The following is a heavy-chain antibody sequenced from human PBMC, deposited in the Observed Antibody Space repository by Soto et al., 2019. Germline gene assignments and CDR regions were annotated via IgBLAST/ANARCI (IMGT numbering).Heavy chain of an antibody. D-gene: IGHD2-2*01. CDR1: GGSISSSSYY. V-gene: IGHV4-39*01. CDR2: IYYSGST. Sequence: QLQLQESGPGLVKPSETLSLTCTVSGGSISSSSYYWGWLRQPPGKGLEGIGSIYYSGSTYYNPSLKSRVTISVDTSKNRFSLKLSSVTAADTAVYYCARTGYCSSTSCSIYYYYYYMDVWGKGTTVTVSS. CDR3: ARTGYCSSTSCSIYYYYYYMDV. J-gene: IGHJ6*03.